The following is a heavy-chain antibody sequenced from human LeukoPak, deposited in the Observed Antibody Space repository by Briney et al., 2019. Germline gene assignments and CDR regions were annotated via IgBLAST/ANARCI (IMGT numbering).Heavy chain of an antibody. CDR2: ISPYNGNT. V-gene: IGHV1-18*04. CDR1: GYNFISSG. Sequence: GASVKVSCKASGYNFISSGVTWVRQAPGQGLEWMGWISPYNGNTNFAQKLQGRVTMTTDTPTSTAYMELRSLTSDDTAVYYCARVWVSAWSLYKYYYGMDVWGQGTTVAVSS. J-gene: IGHJ6*02. D-gene: IGHD6-19*01. CDR3: ARVWVSAWSLYKYYYGMDV.